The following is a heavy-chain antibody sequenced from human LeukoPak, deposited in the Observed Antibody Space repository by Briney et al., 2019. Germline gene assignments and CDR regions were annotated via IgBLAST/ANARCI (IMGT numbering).Heavy chain of an antibody. J-gene: IGHJ6*03. Sequence: GGSLRLSCAASGFTFDDYAMSWVRQAPGKGLEWVSAISGSGGSTYYADSVKGRFTISRDNSKNTLYLQMNSLRAEDTAVYYCAKSGANYYGSGSYHTFYMDVWGKGTTVTVSS. CDR3: AKSGANYYGSGSYHTFYMDV. CDR2: ISGSGGST. V-gene: IGHV3-23*01. D-gene: IGHD3-10*01. CDR1: GFTFDDYA.